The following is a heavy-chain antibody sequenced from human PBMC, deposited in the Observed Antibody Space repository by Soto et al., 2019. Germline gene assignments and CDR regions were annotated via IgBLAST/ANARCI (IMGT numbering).Heavy chain of an antibody. CDR2: ISAYNGNT. D-gene: IGHD3-9*01. J-gene: IGHJ4*02. Sequence: ASVKVSCKASGYTFTSYGISWVRQAPGQGLEWMGWISAYNGNTNYAQKLQGRVTMTTDTSTSTAYMELRSLRSDDTAVYYCAKNRGPAGYYFFDYWGQGTLVTVSS. V-gene: IGHV1-18*01. CDR3: AKNRGPAGYYFFDY. CDR1: GYTFTSYG.